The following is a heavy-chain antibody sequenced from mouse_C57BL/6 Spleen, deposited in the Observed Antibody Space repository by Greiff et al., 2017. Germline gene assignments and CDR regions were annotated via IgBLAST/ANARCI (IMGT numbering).Heavy chain of an antibody. CDR1: GYAFSSYW. J-gene: IGHJ1*03. Sequence: QVQLQQPGAELVKPGASVKISCKASGYAFSSYWMNWVKQRPGKGLEWIGKIYPGDGDTNYNGKFKGKDTLTADHSSSTAYMQLSSLTSEDSSVYYCSGWYSSVVSPYWYFDVWGTGTTVTVSS. D-gene: IGHD1-1*01. V-gene: IGHV1-80*01. CDR2: IYPGDGDT. CDR3: SGWYSSVVSPYWYFDV.